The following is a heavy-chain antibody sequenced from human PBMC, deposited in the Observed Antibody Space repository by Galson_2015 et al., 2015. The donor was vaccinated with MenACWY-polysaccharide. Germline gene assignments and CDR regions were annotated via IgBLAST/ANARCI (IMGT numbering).Heavy chain of an antibody. CDR1: GGSFSGHY. CDR2: IHHRTGT. J-gene: IGHJ4*02. CDR3: ARGREKKQLPFDY. Sequence: ETLSLTCAVYGGSFSGHYWSWIRQSPGRGLEWIGEIHHRTGTDSNAPLKGRVTISEDTSKNQFSLHLKSVTAADTAVYFCARGREKKQLPFDYWGPGILVTVSS. V-gene: IGHV4-34*01. D-gene: IGHD6-19*01.